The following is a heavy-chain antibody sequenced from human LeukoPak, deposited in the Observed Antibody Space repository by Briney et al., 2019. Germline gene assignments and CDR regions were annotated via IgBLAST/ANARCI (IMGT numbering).Heavy chain of an antibody. CDR1: GFTFSDYY. Sequence: GGSPRLSCAASGFTFSDYYMSWIRQAPGKGLEWVSYISSSGSTIYYAGSVKGRFTISRDNAKNSLYLQMNSLRAEDTAVYYCARDRDEWEIGTHFDYWGQGTLVTVSS. V-gene: IGHV3-11*01. CDR2: ISSSGSTI. D-gene: IGHD1-26*01. CDR3: ARDRDEWEIGTHFDY. J-gene: IGHJ4*02.